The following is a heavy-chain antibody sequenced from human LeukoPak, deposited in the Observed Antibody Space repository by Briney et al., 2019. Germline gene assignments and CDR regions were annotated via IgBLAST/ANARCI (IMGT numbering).Heavy chain of an antibody. CDR2: IYSGGGT. D-gene: IGHD3-22*01. CDR3: ARNYYDSSAYYYFDY. J-gene: IGHJ4*02. CDR1: GFTFSSYA. Sequence: GGSLKLSCAASGFTFSSYAMSWVRQAPGKGLEWVSLIYSGGGTYYADSVKGRFTISRDNSKNTLYLQMNSLRAEDTAVYYCARNYYDSSAYYYFDYWGQGTLVTVSS. V-gene: IGHV3-66*01.